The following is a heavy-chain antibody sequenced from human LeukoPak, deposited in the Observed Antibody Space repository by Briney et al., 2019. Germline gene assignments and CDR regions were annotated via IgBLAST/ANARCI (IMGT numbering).Heavy chain of an antibody. CDR2: ISGSGGST. D-gene: IGHD3-3*01. CDR1: GFTFSSYA. J-gene: IGHJ4*02. Sequence: GGALRLSCAASGFTFSSYAMSWVRQAPGNGLEWVSAISGSGGSTYYADSVKGRFTISRDNSKNTLYLQMSSLRAEDTAVYYCAKSSLRFLEWLFDYWGQGTLVTVSS. V-gene: IGHV3-23*01. CDR3: AKSSLRFLEWLFDY.